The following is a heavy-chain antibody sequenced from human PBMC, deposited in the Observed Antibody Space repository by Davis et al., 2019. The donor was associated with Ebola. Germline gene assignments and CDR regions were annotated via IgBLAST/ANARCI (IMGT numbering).Heavy chain of an antibody. J-gene: IGHJ3*02. Sequence: PSETLSLTCTVSGDSLSSHYWHWIRQPPGKGREWIGYIYYSGNTNYNPSLKSRVTISVDTSKSQFSLKLNSVTAADTAMYYCAREKRGYCTNGICYTTNAFDIWGQGTMVTVSS. CDR2: IYYSGNT. CDR1: GDSLSSHY. V-gene: IGHV4-59*11. CDR3: AREKRGYCTNGICYTTNAFDI. D-gene: IGHD2-8*01.